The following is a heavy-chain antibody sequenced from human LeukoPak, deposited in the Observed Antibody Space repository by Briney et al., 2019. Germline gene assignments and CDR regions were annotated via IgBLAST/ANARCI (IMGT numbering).Heavy chain of an antibody. Sequence: GGSLRLSCAASGFTFSSYWMSWVRQAPGKGLEWVANIKQDGSEKYYVDSVKGRFTISRDNAKNSLYLQMNSLRAEDTAVYYCARVAAMVCDYYYYYMDVWGKGTTVTVSS. CDR1: GFTFSSYW. D-gene: IGHD2-8*01. CDR3: ARVAAMVCDYYYYYMDV. J-gene: IGHJ6*03. V-gene: IGHV3-7*01. CDR2: IKQDGSEK.